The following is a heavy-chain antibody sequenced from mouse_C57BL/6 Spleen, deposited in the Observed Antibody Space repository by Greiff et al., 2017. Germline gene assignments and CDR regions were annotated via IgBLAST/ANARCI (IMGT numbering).Heavy chain of an antibody. D-gene: IGHD1-1*01. V-gene: IGHV1-69*01. CDR1: GYTFTSYW. Sequence: QVQLQQPGAELVMPGASVKLSCKASGYTFTSYWMHWVKQRPGQGLEWIGEIDPSDSYTNYNQKFKGKSTLTVDKSSSTAYMQLSSLTSEDSAVYYCARGFSLVTTVAGYFDVWGTGTTVTVSS. CDR2: IDPSDSYT. CDR3: ARGFSLVTTVAGYFDV. J-gene: IGHJ1*03.